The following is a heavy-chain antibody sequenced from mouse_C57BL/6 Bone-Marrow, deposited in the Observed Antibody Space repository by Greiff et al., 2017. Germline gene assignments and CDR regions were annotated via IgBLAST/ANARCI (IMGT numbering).Heavy chain of an antibody. V-gene: IGHV5-12*01. CDR1: GFTFSDYY. CDR3: ARQYYGSSYTWFAY. J-gene: IGHJ3*01. CDR2: ISNGGGST. D-gene: IGHD1-1*01. Sequence: EVQLQESGGGLVQPGGSLKLSCAASGFTFSDYYMYWVRQTPEKRLEWVAYISNGGGSTYYPDTVKGRFTISRDNAKNTLYLQMSRLKSEDTAMYYCARQYYGSSYTWFAYWGQGTLVTVSA.